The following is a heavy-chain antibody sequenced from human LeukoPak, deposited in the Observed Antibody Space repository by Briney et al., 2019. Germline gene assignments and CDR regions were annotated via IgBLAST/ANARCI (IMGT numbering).Heavy chain of an antibody. D-gene: IGHD4/OR15-4a*01. V-gene: IGHV1-69*05. CDR2: IIPIFGTA. CDR1: GGTFSSYA. Sequence: SVKVSCKASGGTFSSYAISWVRQAPGQGLECMGGIIPIFGTANYAQKFQGRVTITTDESTSTAYMELSSLRSEDRAVYYCARAVGVLRNWFDTWGQGTLVSVSS. CDR3: ARAVGVLRNWFDT. J-gene: IGHJ5*02.